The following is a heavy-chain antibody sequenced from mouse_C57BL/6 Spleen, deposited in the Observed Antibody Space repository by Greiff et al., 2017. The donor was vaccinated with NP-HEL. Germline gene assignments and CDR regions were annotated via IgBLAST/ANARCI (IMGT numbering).Heavy chain of an antibody. D-gene: IGHD2-2*01. CDR2: INYDGSST. CDR1: GFTFSDYY. J-gene: IGHJ3*01. Sequence: EVKVVESEGGLVQPGSSMKLSCTASGFTFSDYYMAWVRQVPEKGLEWVANINYDGSSTYYLDSLKSRFIISRDNAKNILYLQMSSLKSEDTATYYCARAMVTTGFAYWGQGTLVTVSA. V-gene: IGHV5-16*01. CDR3: ARAMVTTGFAY.